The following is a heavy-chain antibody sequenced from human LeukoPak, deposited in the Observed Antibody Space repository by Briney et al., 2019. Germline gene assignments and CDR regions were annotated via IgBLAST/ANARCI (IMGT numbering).Heavy chain of an antibody. CDR1: GYTFTSYG. CDR3: ARVAAKYDILTGYYPGYYFDY. V-gene: IGHV1-18*04. Sequence: GASVKVSCEASGYTFTSYGISWVRQAPGQGLEWMGWISAYNGNTNYAQKLQGRVTMTTDTSTSTAYMELRSLRSDDTAVYYCARVAAKYDILTGYYPGYYFDYWGQGTLVTVSS. D-gene: IGHD3-9*01. J-gene: IGHJ4*02. CDR2: ISAYNGNT.